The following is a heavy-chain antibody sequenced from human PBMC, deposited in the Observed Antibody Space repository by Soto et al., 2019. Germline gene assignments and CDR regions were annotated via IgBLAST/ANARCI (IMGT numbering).Heavy chain of an antibody. Sequence: GGSLRLSCAASGFTFSDYYMSWIRQAPGKGLEWVSYISSSGSTIDYADSVKGRFTISRDNAKNSLYLQMNSLRAEDTAVYYCARDPIGNYYYYMDVWGKGTTVTVSS. V-gene: IGHV3-11*01. CDR2: ISSSGSTI. CDR3: ARDPIGNYYYYMDV. CDR1: GFTFSDYY. J-gene: IGHJ6*03.